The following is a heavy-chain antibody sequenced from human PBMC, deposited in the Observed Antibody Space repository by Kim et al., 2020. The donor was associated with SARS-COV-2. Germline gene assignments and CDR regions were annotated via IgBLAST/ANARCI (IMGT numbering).Heavy chain of an antibody. Sequence: SLKSRVTISVDTSKNQFSLKRSSVTAADTAVYYCARRTLGATILFPDDDYWGQGTLVTVSS. CDR3: ARRTLGATILFPDDDY. D-gene: IGHD5-12*01. V-gene: IGHV4-39*01. J-gene: IGHJ4*02.